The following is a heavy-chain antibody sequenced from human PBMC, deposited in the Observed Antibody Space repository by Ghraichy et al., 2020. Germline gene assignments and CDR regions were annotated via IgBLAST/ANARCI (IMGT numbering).Heavy chain of an antibody. CDR2: INPNSGGT. J-gene: IGHJ5*02. CDR1: GYTFTGYY. V-gene: IGHV1-2*02. CDR3: ARRRPGVEVEAAAYNWFDP. D-gene: IGHD2-15*01. Sequence: ASVKVSCKAFGYTFTGYYMHWVRQAPGQGLEWMGWINPNSGGTSYARKFQGRVTMTRDTSVNTLYMELSRLTSDDTAVYYCARRRPGVEVEAAAYNWFDPWGQGTLVTVSS.